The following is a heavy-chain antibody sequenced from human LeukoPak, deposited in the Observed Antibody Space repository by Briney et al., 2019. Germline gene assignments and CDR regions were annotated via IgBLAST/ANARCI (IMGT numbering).Heavy chain of an antibody. CDR3: ARQSSRYDSDWYDY. CDR2: IYPGDSDT. V-gene: IGHV5-51*01. Sequence: GESLKISCKTSGYSFTSYWIGWVRQMPGKGLEWMGIIYPGDSDTRYSPSFQGQVTITADKSISTAYLQWSSLKASDTAMYYCARQSSRYDSDWYDYWGQGTLVTVSS. CDR1: GYSFTSYW. D-gene: IGHD6-19*01. J-gene: IGHJ4*02.